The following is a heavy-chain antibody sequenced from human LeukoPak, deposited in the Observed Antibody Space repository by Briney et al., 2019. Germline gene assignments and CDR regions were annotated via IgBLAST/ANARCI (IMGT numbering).Heavy chain of an antibody. J-gene: IGHJ3*02. CDR3: ARAPQNDYGDYDSPNDAFDI. CDR1: GFTFSSYW. V-gene: IGHV3-7*01. CDR2: IKQDGSEK. D-gene: IGHD4-17*01. Sequence: PGGSLRLSCAASGFTFSSYWMSWVRQAPGKGLEWVANIKQDGSEKYYVDSVKGRFTISRDNAKNSLYLQMNSLRAEDTAVYYCARAPQNDYGDYDSPNDAFDIWGQGTMVTVSS.